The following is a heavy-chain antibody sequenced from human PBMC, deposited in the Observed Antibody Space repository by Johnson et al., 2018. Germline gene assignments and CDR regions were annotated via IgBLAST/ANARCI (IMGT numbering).Heavy chain of an antibody. CDR3: AKYSETGNGIDACDI. D-gene: IGHD7-27*01. CDR2: ISGSGGST. Sequence: VQLVQSGGGLGQPGGSPRLSCAASGFTFSSYAMTWVRQAPGKGLEWVSSISGSGGSTFYADSVKGRFSISRDNSKNTLSLQMNTLRAEDTALYYGAKYSETGNGIDACDIWGQGTMVTVSS. J-gene: IGHJ3*02. CDR1: GFTFSSYA. V-gene: IGHV3-23*04.